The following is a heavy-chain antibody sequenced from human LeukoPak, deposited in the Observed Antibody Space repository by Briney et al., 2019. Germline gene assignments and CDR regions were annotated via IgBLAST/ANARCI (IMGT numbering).Heavy chain of an antibody. D-gene: IGHD5-12*01. CDR2: IYYSGST. J-gene: IGHJ1*01. CDR3: ARSGGWLQYFQL. CDR1: GGSISSYY. Sequence: PSETLSLTCTVSGGSISSYYWSWIRQPPGKGLEWIGYIYYSGSTNYNPSLKSRVTISVDTSKNQFSLKLSSVTAADTAVYYCARSGGWLQYFQLWGLGTLVTVSS. V-gene: IGHV4-59*01.